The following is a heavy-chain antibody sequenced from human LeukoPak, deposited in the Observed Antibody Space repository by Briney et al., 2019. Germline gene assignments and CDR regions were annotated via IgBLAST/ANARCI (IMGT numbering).Heavy chain of an antibody. J-gene: IGHJ4*02. CDR3: ASMVREKFDY. V-gene: IGHV3-7*01. Sequence: GGSLRLSCAASGFTFSSYGMSWVRQAPGKGLEWVANIKQDGSEKYYVDSVKGRFTISRDNAKNSLYLQMNSLRAEDTAVYYCASMVREKFDYWGQGTLVTVSS. D-gene: IGHD3-10*01. CDR1: GFTFSSYG. CDR2: IKQDGSEK.